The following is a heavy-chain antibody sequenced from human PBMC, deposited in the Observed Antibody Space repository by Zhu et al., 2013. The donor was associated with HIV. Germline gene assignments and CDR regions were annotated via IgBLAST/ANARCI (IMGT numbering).Heavy chain of an antibody. CDR3: ASMFGSPGGVAVAGTVDY. D-gene: IGHD6-19*01. CDR1: GGTFSSYA. J-gene: IGHJ4*02. Sequence: QVQLVQSGAEVKKPGSSVKVSCKASGGTFSSYAISWVRQAPGQGLEWMGGIIPIFGTANYAQKFQGRVTITADESTSTAYMELSSLRSEDTAVYYCASMFGSPGGVAVAGTVDYWGQGTLVTVSS. V-gene: IGHV1-69*01. CDR2: IIPIFGTA.